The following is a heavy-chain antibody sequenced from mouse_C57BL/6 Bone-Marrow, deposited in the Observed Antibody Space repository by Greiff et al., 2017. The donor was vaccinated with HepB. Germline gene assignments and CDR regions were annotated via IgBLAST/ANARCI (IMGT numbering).Heavy chain of an antibody. CDR3: ARHGNYGSSLYWYFDV. CDR2: ISNGGGST. CDR1: GFTFSDYY. D-gene: IGHD1-1*01. Sequence: EVQLVESGGGLVQPGGSLKLSCAASGFTFSDYYMYWVRQTPEKRLEWVAYISNGGGSTYYPDTVKGRFTISRDNAKNTLYLQMSRLKSEDTAMYYCARHGNYGSSLYWYFDVWGTGTTVTVSS. J-gene: IGHJ1*03. V-gene: IGHV5-12*01.